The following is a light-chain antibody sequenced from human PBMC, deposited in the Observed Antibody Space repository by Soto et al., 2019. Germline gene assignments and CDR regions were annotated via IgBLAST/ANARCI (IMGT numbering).Light chain of an antibody. J-gene: IGKJ2*01. CDR1: QSLVHSDGKTY. CDR3: MQATQYRPYT. V-gene: IGKV2-24*01. Sequence: DIVLTQTPLYSPVTLGQPASISCRSSQSLVHSDGKTYLSWFHQRPGQPPRLLIDKVSNRFSGVPDRFSGSGAGTDFTLQISRVEAEDVGIYFCMQATQYRPYTFGQGTKLEIK. CDR2: KVS.